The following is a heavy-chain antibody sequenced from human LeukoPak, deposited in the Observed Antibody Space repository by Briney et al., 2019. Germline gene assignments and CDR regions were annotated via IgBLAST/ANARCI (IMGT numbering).Heavy chain of an antibody. CDR3: AKDTTARYYDFGC. J-gene: IGHJ4*03. CDR1: GFTFSSYA. V-gene: IGHV3-23*01. CDR2: ICDSGGST. Sequence: GGSLTLSCAASGFTFSSYAMSWVRQPPGKGLEWVSYICDSGGSTYYADSVKGRFSISTDNSKNTLYLQMISLRAADTAVYYCAKDTTARYYDFGCRGHRTLVTASS. D-gene: IGHD1-26*01.